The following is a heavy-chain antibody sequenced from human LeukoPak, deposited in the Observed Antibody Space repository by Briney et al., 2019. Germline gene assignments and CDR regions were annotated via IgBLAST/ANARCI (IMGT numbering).Heavy chain of an antibody. Sequence: GGSLRLSCAASGFTFSSYDMHWVRQATGKGLEWVSAIGTAGDTYYPGSVKGRFTISRENAKNSLYLQMNSPRAGDTAVYYCARGANPFMTTVTLYDYWGQGTLVTVSS. CDR2: IGTAGDT. J-gene: IGHJ4*02. CDR3: ARGANPFMTTVTLYDY. CDR1: GFTFSSYD. D-gene: IGHD4-17*01. V-gene: IGHV3-13*01.